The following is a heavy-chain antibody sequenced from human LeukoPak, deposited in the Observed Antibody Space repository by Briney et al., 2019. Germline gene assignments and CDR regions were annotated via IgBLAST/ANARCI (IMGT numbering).Heavy chain of an antibody. CDR3: AKTQGYYDA. Sequence: GGSLRLSCAASGFTFNSYAMYWVRQAPGKGLEWISGIFGSGGSPHYADSVKGRFTISRDNSKNTLFLQMNSLRADDTAVYYCAKTQGYYDAWGQGALVTVSS. CDR1: GFTFNSYA. J-gene: IGHJ5*02. D-gene: IGHD2-15*01. V-gene: IGHV3-23*01. CDR2: IFGSGGSP.